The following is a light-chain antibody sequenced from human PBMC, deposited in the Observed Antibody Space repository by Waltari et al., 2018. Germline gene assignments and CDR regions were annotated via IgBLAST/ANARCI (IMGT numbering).Light chain of an antibody. CDR2: AAS. J-gene: IGKJ5*01. CDR1: RNINSN. Sequence: IVMTQSPDTLSVSPGETATLSCRASRNINSNLAWYHQKPGQPPRLLIHAASTRPPGVPARFSGSGSGTEFTLTISNLQSEDFAVYYCQQYSNWPPITFGQGTRLEIK. CDR3: QQYSNWPPIT. V-gene: IGKV3-15*01.